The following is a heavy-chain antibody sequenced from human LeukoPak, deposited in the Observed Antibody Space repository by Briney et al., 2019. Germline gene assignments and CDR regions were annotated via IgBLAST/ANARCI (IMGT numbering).Heavy chain of an antibody. CDR2: IYSGGNT. V-gene: IGHV3-66*01. J-gene: IGHJ4*02. CDR3: ARPHDYFDY. Sequence: GGSLRLSCAPSGFTVSSNYMSWVRQAPGKGLEWVSVIYSGGNTYYADSVKGRFTISRDNSKNTLYLQMNSRRAEDTAVYYCARPHDYFDYWGQGTLVAVSS. CDR1: GFTVSSNY.